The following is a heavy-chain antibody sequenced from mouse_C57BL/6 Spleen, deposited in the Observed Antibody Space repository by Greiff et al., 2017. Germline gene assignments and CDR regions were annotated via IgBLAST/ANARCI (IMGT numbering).Heavy chain of an antibody. CDR1: GYTFTSSW. V-gene: IGHV1-7*01. Sequence: QVQLQQSGAELAKPGASVKLSCKASGYTFTSSWMHWVKQRPGQGLEWIGYINPSSGYTQYTQKFKDQATFTADKSSSTAYMQLSSRKYEDYAVYYWAEGDYYGSSYNAMDYWGQGTSVTVAS. J-gene: IGHJ4*01. CDR2: INPSSGYT. CDR3: AEGDYYGSSYNAMDY. D-gene: IGHD1-1*01.